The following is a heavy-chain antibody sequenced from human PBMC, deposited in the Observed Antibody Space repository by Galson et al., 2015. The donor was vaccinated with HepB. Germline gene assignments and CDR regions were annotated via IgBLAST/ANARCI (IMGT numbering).Heavy chain of an antibody. CDR3: AKDPGRAVITSSKWFDP. J-gene: IGHJ5*02. D-gene: IGHD4-23*01. CDR1: GFDFSRSG. V-gene: IGHV3-30*18. CDR2: ISYDGDNK. Sequence: SLRLSCAASGFDFSRSGMHWVRQAPGKGLEWVAVISYDGDNKEYAESVKGRFTISSDNFKNTLYLEMNNLRKADTAMYYCAKDPGRAVITSSKWFDPWGQGALVTGSS.